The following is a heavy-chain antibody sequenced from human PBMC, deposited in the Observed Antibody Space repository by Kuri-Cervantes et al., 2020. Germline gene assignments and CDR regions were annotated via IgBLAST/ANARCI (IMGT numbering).Heavy chain of an antibody. CDR3: ARGEIITIFGVVTPFDP. Sequence: SVKVSCKASGDTFSSYTISWVRQAPGQGLEWMGRIIPILGIANYAQKFQGRVTITADKSTSTAYMELSSLRSEDTAVYYCARGEIITIFGVVTPFDPWGQGTLVTVSS. J-gene: IGHJ5*02. D-gene: IGHD3-3*01. CDR1: GDTFSSYT. CDR2: IIPILGIA. V-gene: IGHV1-69*02.